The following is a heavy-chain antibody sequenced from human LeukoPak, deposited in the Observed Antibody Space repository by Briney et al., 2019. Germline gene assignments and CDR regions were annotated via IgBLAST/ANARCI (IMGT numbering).Heavy chain of an antibody. CDR3: ARDRGITGTSWFDP. J-gene: IGHJ5*02. Sequence: EASVKVSCKASGYTFTSYDINWVRQATGQGLEWMGWMNPNSGNTGYAQKFQGRVTMTRTTSISTAYMELSSLRSEDTAVYYCARDRGITGTSWFDPWGQGTLVTVSS. V-gene: IGHV1-8*01. CDR2: MNPNSGNT. CDR1: GYTFTSYD. D-gene: IGHD1/OR15-1a*01.